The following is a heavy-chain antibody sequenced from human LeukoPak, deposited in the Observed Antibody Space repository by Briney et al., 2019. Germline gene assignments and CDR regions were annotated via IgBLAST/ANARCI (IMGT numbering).Heavy chain of an antibody. CDR2: ISTSSGNT. CDR3: ARDKVHALDI. Sequence: ASVKVSCKASGYTFTSYGISWVRQAPGQGLEWMGWISTSSGNTNYAQEFQGRVTMTTDTSTSTAYLELRSLRSDDTAVYYCARDKVHALDIWGQGTMVTVSS. V-gene: IGHV1-18*01. J-gene: IGHJ3*02. CDR1: GYTFTSYG.